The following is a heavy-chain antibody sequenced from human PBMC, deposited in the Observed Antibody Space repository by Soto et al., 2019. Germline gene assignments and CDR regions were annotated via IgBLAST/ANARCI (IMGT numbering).Heavy chain of an antibody. CDR2: ISYDGNKK. V-gene: IGHV3-30-3*01. J-gene: IGHJ4*02. CDR1: GFTLSSSF. Sequence: GGPLRLSSAAPGFTLSSSFMHWGRQAPGKGLEWVSVISYDGNKKLYGDSVKGRFSISRDTSKNTVYLQMNSLRPEDTAVYYCARSIAVAGLDYWGQGTLVTVSS. CDR3: ARSIAVAGLDY. D-gene: IGHD6-19*01.